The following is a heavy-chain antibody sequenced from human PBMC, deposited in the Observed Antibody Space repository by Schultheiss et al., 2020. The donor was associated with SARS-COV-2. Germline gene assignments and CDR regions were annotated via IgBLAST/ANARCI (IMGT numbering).Heavy chain of an antibody. CDR3: ARDTDYYYISGGFDY. D-gene: IGHD3-22*01. CDR1: GGSISSSSYY. J-gene: IGHJ4*02. CDR2: IYYSGST. Sequence: SETLSLTCTVSGGSISSSSYYWGWIRQPPGKGLEWIGSIYYSGSTYYNPSLKSRVTISVDTSKNQFSLKLSSVTAADTAVYYCARDTDYYYISGGFDYWGQGTLVTVSS. V-gene: IGHV4-39*02.